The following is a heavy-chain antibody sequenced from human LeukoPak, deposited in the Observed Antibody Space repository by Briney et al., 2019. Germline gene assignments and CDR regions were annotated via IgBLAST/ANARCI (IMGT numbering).Heavy chain of an antibody. J-gene: IGHJ6*03. CDR3: ARGAKVVINYYYYYYMDV. V-gene: IGHV3-23*01. CDR1: GFTFTSYS. D-gene: IGHD3-22*01. Sequence: GGSLRLSCAASGFTFTSYSMSWVRQAPGKGLEWVSAISPSGGSTYYADSVKGRFTISRDNAKNSLYLQMNSLRAEDTAVYYCARGAKVVINYYYYYYMDVWGKGTTVTVSS. CDR2: ISPSGGST.